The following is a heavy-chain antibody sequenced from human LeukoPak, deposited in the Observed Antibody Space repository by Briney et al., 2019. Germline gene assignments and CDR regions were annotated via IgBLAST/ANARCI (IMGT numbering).Heavy chain of an antibody. D-gene: IGHD5-12*01. Sequence: ASETLSLTCTVSGGSISSYYWSWIRQPPGKGLEWIGYVYYSGSTNCNPSLKNRVTISVDTSKNQLSLKLNSVTAADTAVYYCARGRVATNYGMDVWGQGTTVTVSS. CDR1: GGSISSYY. CDR2: VYYSGST. J-gene: IGHJ6*02. CDR3: ARGRVATNYGMDV. V-gene: IGHV4-59*01.